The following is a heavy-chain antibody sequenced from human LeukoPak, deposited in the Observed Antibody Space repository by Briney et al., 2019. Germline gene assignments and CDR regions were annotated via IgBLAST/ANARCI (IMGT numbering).Heavy chain of an antibody. D-gene: IGHD1-1*01. CDR2: INHSGST. J-gene: IGHJ4*02. CDR1: GGSFSGYY. V-gene: IGHV4-34*01. CDR3: ARGRFWNDY. Sequence: SETLSLTCAVYGGSFSGYYWSWIRQPPGKGLEWIGEINHSGSTNYNPPLKSRVTISVDTSKNQFSLKLSPVTAADTAVYYCARGRFWNDYWGQGTLVTVSS.